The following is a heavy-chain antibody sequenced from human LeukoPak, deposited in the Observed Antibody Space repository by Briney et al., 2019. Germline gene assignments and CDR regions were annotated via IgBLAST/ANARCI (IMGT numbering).Heavy chain of an antibody. CDR2: ISGSGGST. CDR3: AMKAVPRPRLHDAFDF. Sequence: PGGSLRLSCAASGFTFSSYAMSWVRQAPGKGLEWVSAISGSGGSTYYADSVKGRFTISRDNSKNTLYLQMNSLRADDTAVYYCAMKAVPRPRLHDAFDFWGRGTVVSVSS. J-gene: IGHJ3*01. V-gene: IGHV3-23*01. CDR1: GFTFSSYA. D-gene: IGHD5-24*01.